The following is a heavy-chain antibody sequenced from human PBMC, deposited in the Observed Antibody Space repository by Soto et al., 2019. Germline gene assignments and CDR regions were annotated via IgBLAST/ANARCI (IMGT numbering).Heavy chain of an antibody. CDR3: ARGLITGTIIGY. V-gene: IGHV3-7*01. J-gene: IGHJ4*02. CDR1: GFTFSSYW. CDR2: IKEDGSEK. D-gene: IGHD1-20*01. Sequence: GGYLRLSCAASGFTFSSYWMGWVRQVPGKGLEWVANIKEDGSEKYYVDSMKGRFTISRDNAKNSLYLQMSSLRAEDTAVYYWARGLITGTIIGYWGQGTLVTVSS.